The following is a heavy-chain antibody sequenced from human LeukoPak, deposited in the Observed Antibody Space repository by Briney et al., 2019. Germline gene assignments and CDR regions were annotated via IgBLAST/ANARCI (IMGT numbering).Heavy chain of an antibody. Sequence: SETLSLTCTVSGGSISSYYWSWIRQPPGKGLESIGYIYYSGSTNYNPSLKSRVTISVDTSKNQFSLKLSSVTAADTAVYYCARDPGPLTYYYGSGSYYNYYGMDVWGQGTTVTVSS. CDR2: IYYSGST. V-gene: IGHV4-59*01. CDR1: GGSISSYY. J-gene: IGHJ6*02. CDR3: ARDPGPLTYYYGSGSYYNYYGMDV. D-gene: IGHD3-10*01.